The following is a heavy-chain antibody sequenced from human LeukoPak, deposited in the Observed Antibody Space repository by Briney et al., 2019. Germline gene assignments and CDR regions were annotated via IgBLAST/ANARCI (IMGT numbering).Heavy chain of an antibody. CDR2: ISGCGGST. Sequence: PGRSLRLSCAASGFTFSNYAMHWVRQAPGKGLEWVSAISGCGGSTYYADSVKGRFTISRDNSKNTLYLQMNSLRAEDTAVYYCAKDILVWDYYGSGIEGKTSCDYWGRGTLVTVSS. D-gene: IGHD3-10*01. V-gene: IGHV3-23*01. CDR1: GFTFSNYA. CDR3: AKDILVWDYYGSGIEGKTSCDY. J-gene: IGHJ4*02.